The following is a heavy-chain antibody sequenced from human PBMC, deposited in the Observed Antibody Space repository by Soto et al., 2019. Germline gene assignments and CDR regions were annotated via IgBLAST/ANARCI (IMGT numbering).Heavy chain of an antibody. CDR2: IVVGSGNT. CDR3: ARGYDFWSGYYYYFDY. CDR1: GFTFTSSA. J-gene: IGHJ4*02. D-gene: IGHD3-3*01. V-gene: IGHV1-58*02. Sequence: SVKVSCKASGFTFTSSAMQWVRQARGQRLEWIGWIVVGSGNTNYAQKFQERVTITRDMSTSTAYMELSSLRAEDTAVYYCARGYDFWSGYYYYFDYWGQGTLVNVSS.